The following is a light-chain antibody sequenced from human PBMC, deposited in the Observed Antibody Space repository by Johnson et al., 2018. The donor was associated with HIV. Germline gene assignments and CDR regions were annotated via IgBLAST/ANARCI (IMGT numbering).Light chain of an antibody. CDR3: GTWDSSLSADV. CDR1: GSNIGNNY. Sequence: QSVLTQPPSVSAAPGQKVTISCSGSGSNIGNNYVSWYQQLPGSAPKLLIYENNKRPSGIPGRFSGSKSGTSATMGILGLQTGDEADYYCGTWDSSLSADVFGPGTKVTVL. J-gene: IGLJ1*01. V-gene: IGLV1-51*02. CDR2: ENN.